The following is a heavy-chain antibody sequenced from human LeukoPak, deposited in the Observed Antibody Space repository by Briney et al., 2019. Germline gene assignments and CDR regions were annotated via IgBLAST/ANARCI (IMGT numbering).Heavy chain of an antibody. Sequence: GGSLRLSCAASGFAFSSYGMHWVRQAPGRGLEWVSFIYSGGSTYYADSVKGRFTISRDNSKNTLYLQMNSLRAEDTAVYYCARRAGDYSHPYDYWGQGTLVTVSS. V-gene: IGHV3-53*01. CDR1: GFAFSSYG. CDR3: ARRAGDYSHPYDY. CDR2: IYSGGST. J-gene: IGHJ4*02. D-gene: IGHD3-22*01.